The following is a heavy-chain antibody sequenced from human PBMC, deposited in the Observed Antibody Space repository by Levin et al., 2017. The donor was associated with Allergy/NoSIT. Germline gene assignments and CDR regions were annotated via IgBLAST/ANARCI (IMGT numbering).Heavy chain of an antibody. CDR2: IYVTGST. V-gene: IGHV4-61*02. D-gene: IGHD5-12*01. Sequence: SETLSLTCSVSGDSISRGFYYWSWIRQPAGEGLEWIGRIYVTGSTTYSPSLKSRVTISLDRSKDQVSLKINSVTAADTAVYYCARDLEGFSGCKPYCYMDVWGKGTTVTVSS. J-gene: IGHJ6*03. CDR1: GDSISRGFYY. CDR3: ARDLEGFSGCKPYCYMDV.